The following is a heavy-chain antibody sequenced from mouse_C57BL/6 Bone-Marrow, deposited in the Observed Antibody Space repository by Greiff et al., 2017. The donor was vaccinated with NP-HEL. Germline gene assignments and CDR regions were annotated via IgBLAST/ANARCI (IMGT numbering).Heavy chain of an antibody. J-gene: IGHJ2*01. CDR3: TGCYSNPYYFDY. Sequence: EVKLMESGGGLVQPGGSMKLSCVASGFTFSNYWMNWVRQSPEKGLEWVAQIRLKSDNYATHYAESVKGRFTISRDDSKSSVYLQMNNLRAEDTGIYYCTGCYSNPYYFDYWGQGTTLTVSS. CDR1: GFTFSNYW. CDR2: IRLKSDNYAT. V-gene: IGHV6-3*01. D-gene: IGHD2-5*01.